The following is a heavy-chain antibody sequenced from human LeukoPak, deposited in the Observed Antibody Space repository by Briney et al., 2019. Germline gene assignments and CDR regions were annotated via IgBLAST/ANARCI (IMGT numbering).Heavy chain of an antibody. Sequence: GGSLRLSCAASGFTFSSYSMNWVRQAPGKGLEWVSSISSSSSYIYYADSVKGRFTISRDNAKNSLYLQMNSLRAEDTAVYYCARDGKAVAVAFDIWGQGTMVTVSS. D-gene: IGHD6-19*01. V-gene: IGHV3-21*01. CDR3: ARDGKAVAVAFDI. CDR2: ISSSSSYI. CDR1: GFTFSSYS. J-gene: IGHJ3*02.